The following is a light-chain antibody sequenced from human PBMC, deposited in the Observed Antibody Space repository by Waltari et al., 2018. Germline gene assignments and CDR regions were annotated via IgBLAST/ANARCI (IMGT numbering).Light chain of an antibody. Sequence: EVVMTQSPAALSVSPGERVTLSCKASQNIDNNLAWYQQKPAQSPKHLIYGASTKATGVPARFSGSGSGTEFTLTISSLQSEDCAVFYCQQYNRWPPLTFGGGTKVEIK. V-gene: IGKV3-15*01. CDR3: QQYNRWPPLT. CDR1: QNIDNN. CDR2: GAS. J-gene: IGKJ4*01.